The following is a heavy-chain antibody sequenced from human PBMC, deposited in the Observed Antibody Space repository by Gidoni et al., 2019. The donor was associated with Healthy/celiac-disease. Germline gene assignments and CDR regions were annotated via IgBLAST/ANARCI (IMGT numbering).Heavy chain of an antibody. CDR3: ARGDSSGVLLPPFDI. D-gene: IGHD3-10*01. V-gene: IGHV1-18*01. Sequence: QVQLLQSGAGVKKPGASVKVSCKLSGSPFTIYGISWVRQAPGQGLEWMGWISAYNGNTNDAQKLQGRVTMTTDTSTSTAYMELRSLRSDDTAVYYCARGDSSGVLLPPFDIWGQGTMVTVSS. CDR2: ISAYNGNT. CDR1: GSPFTIYG. J-gene: IGHJ3*02.